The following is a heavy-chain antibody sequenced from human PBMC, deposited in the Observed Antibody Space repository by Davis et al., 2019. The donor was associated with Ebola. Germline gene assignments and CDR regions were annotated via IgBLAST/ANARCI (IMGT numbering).Heavy chain of an antibody. Sequence: SETLSLTCTVSGGSISSSSYYWSWIRQPPGKGLEWIGEINHSGSTNYNPSLKSRVTISVDTSKNQFSLKLSSVTAADTAVYYCARARFAIAAAGLLYYYYYGMDVWGQGTTVTVSS. CDR2: INHSGST. CDR3: ARARFAIAAAGLLYYYYYGMDV. V-gene: IGHV4-39*07. D-gene: IGHD6-13*01. J-gene: IGHJ6*02. CDR1: GGSISSSSYY.